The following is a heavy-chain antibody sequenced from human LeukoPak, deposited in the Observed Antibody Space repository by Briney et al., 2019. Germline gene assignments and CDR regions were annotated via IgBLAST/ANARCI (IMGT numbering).Heavy chain of an antibody. CDR2: IYYSGST. V-gene: IGHV4-59*12. J-gene: IGHJ6*02. Sequence: PSETLSLTCTVSGGSISSYYWSWIRQPPGKGLEWIGYIYYSGSTNYNPSLKSRVTISVDTSKNQFSLKLSSVTAADTAVYYCARDTWSGSTYGMDVWGQGTTVTVSS. CDR3: ARDTWSGSTYGMDV. CDR1: GGSISSYY. D-gene: IGHD3-3*01.